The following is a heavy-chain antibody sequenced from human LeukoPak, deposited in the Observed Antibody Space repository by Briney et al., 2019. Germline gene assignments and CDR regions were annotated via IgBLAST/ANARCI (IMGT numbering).Heavy chain of an antibody. CDR2: IKQDGSET. D-gene: IGHD6-19*01. CDR3: ARQRGSGCLDY. Sequence: GGSLRLSCAASRFTLSNYWMSWVRQAPGKGLEWVANIKQDGSETYYVDSVKGRFTISRDNARNSLSLQMNSLRAEDTAVYYCARQRGSGCLDYWGQGTLVTVSS. V-gene: IGHV3-7*01. CDR1: RFTLSNYW. J-gene: IGHJ4*02.